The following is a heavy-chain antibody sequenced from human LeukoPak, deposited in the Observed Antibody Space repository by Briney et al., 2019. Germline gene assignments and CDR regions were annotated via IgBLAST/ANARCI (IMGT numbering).Heavy chain of an antibody. CDR2: INPSGGST. CDR1: GYTFTSYY. V-gene: IGHV1-46*01. Sequence: ASVKVSCKASGYTFTSYYMHWVRQAPGQGLEWMGIINPSGGSTSYAQKFQGRVTMTRDMSTSTVYMELSSLRAEDTAVYYCARDWGNWDFDYWGQGTLVIVSS. CDR3: ARDWGNWDFDY. J-gene: IGHJ4*02. D-gene: IGHD1-1*01.